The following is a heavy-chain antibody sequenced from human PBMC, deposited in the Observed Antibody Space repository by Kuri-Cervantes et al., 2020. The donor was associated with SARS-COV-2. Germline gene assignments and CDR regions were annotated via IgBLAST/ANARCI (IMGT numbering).Heavy chain of an antibody. D-gene: IGHD3-22*01. J-gene: IGHJ4*02. V-gene: IGHV3-48*02. Sequence: GESLKISCAASGFTFSSYSMNWVRQAPRKGLEWVSYISSSSSTIYYADSVKGRFTISRDNAKNSLYLQMNSLRDEDTAVYYCAREGYYDSSGYFDYWGQGTLVTVSS. CDR3: AREGYYDSSGYFDY. CDR2: ISSSSSTI. CDR1: GFTFSSYS.